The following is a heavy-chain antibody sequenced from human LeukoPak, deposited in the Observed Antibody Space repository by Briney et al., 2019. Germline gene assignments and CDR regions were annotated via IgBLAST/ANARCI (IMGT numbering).Heavy chain of an antibody. Sequence: SETLSLTCTVSGGSISTSYWSWIRQPPGKGLEWIGYIYYSATNYNPSLKSRVTISVDTSKNQFSLKLTSVTAADTAVYYCARGHHYYDSSAYFEEYWYFDHWGRGTLVTVSS. CDR1: GGSISTSY. J-gene: IGHJ2*01. V-gene: IGHV4-59*01. CDR3: ARGHHYYDSSAYFEEYWYFDH. CDR2: IYYSAT. D-gene: IGHD3-22*01.